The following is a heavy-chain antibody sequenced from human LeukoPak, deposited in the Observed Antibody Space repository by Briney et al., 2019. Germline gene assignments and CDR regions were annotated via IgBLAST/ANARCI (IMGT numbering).Heavy chain of an antibody. Sequence: ASVKVSCKTSGYTFTADYMQWVRQAPGQGLEWMGWINPNSGATKYAQKFQGRVTMTRDTSISTAYMELSRLRSDDTAVYYCARYRCKTTSGCEDTDAFDMWGQGTMVTVSS. CDR2: INPNSGAT. CDR3: ARYRCKTTSGCEDTDAFDM. D-gene: IGHD2/OR15-2a*01. CDR1: GYTFTADY. V-gene: IGHV1-2*02. J-gene: IGHJ3*02.